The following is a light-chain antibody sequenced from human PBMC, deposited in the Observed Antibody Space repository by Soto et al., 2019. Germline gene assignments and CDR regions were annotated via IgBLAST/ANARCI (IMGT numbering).Light chain of an antibody. V-gene: IGKV2-28*01. CDR2: LGS. J-gene: IGKJ1*01. CDR1: PGLLHSNGYNY. Sequence: DIVMTQSPLSLPVHPGEAASISCGPRPGLLHSNGYNYLDWYLQKPGQSPQLLIYLGSNRASGVPDRFSGSGSGTDFTLKISRVEAEDVGVYYCMQPLQSWTFSQGTKVDIK. CDR3: MQPLQSWT.